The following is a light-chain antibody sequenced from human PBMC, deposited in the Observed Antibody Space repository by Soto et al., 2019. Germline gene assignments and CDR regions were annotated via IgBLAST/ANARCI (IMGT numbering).Light chain of an antibody. J-gene: IGKJ1*01. CDR1: QSISSW. V-gene: IGKV1-5*01. CDR2: DAS. Sequence: DIQMTQSPSSLCASVGDRVTITCRASQSISSWLAWYQQKPGKAPKLLIYDASSLESGVPSRFSGSGSGTEFTLTISSLQPDDFATYYCQHFNSYPWTFGQGTKVDIK. CDR3: QHFNSYPWT.